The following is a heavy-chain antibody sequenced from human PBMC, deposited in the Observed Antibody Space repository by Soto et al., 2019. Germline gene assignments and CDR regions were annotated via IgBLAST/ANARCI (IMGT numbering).Heavy chain of an antibody. CDR2: IKQDGSEK. CDR3: ARELDCTNGVCYHDDMDV. V-gene: IGHV3-7*01. J-gene: IGHJ6*02. Sequence: PGVYLRLSWGGWRFTSSLPSLGWVRAAPGKGLKWVANIKQDGSEKYYVDSVKGRFTISRDNAKNSLYLQMNSLRAEDTAVYYCARELDCTNGVCYHDDMDVWGQGT. CDR1: RFTSSLPS. D-gene: IGHD2-8*01.